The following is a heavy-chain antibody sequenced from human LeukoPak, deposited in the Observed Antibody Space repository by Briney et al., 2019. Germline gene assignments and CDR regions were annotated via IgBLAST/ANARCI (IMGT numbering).Heavy chain of an antibody. CDR3: AKDGGGSGQANYFDY. D-gene: IGHD3-10*01. CDR1: GFTFSSYG. Sequence: GGSLRLSCAASGFTFSSYGMHWVRQAPGKGLEWVAFIRYDGSNKYYADSVKGRFTISRDNSKNTLYLQMSSLGAEDTAVYYCAKDGGGSGQANYFDYWGQGTLVTVSS. V-gene: IGHV3-30*02. J-gene: IGHJ4*02. CDR2: IRYDGSNK.